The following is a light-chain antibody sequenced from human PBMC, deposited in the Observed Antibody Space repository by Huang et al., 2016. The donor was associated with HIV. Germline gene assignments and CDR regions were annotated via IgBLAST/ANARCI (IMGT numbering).Light chain of an antibody. CDR2: KVS. CDR1: QSLLYSYGNTY. Sequence: DVVMTQSPLSLPVTLGQPDTISCRSSQSLLYSYGNTYLNWFQQRPGQSPRRLIYKVSNRECGVTYRCSGRGSGTDFTLKSSRVEAEDVGVYYCMQGTHWPPTFGQGTKVEIK. CDR3: MQGTHWPPT. V-gene: IGKV2-30*01. J-gene: IGKJ1*01.